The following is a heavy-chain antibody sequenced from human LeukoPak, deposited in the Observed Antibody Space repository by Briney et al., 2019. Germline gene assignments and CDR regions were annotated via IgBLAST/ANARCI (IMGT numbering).Heavy chain of an antibody. Sequence: GGSLRLSCAASGFTISSNYMSWVRQAPGKGLEWISVIYTGGSTSYADSVKGRFTISRDSSTNTLFLQMNSLRAEDTAVYYCASRAPSMVRGVIPKFIFDYWGQGTLVTVSS. J-gene: IGHJ4*02. CDR2: IYTGGST. CDR3: ASRAPSMVRGVIPKFIFDY. D-gene: IGHD3-10*01. CDR1: GFTISSNY. V-gene: IGHV3-66*01.